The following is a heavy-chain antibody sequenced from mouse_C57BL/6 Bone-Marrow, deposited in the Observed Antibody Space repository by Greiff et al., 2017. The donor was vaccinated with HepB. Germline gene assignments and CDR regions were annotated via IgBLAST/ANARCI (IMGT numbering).Heavy chain of an antibody. J-gene: IGHJ3*01. CDR2: IRNKANGYTT. D-gene: IGHD1-1*01. CDR1: GFTFTDYQ. V-gene: IGHV7-4*01. CDR3: VEAVSDGSSYTWFAY. Sequence: EVNLVESGGGLVQPGASLRLSCAASGFTFTDYQMSWVRQPPGKAPEWLALIRNKANGYTTEYNVSIKGRFTISRDNSQNILYLQMNTLRAEDSATDYCVEAVSDGSSYTWFAYWGQGTLVTVSA.